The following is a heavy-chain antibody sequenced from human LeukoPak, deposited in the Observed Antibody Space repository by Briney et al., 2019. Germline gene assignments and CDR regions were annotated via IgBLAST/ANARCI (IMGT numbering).Heavy chain of an antibody. Sequence: GGSLRLSCAASGFTFSNAWMSWVRQAPGKGLEWVGRIKSKTDGGTTDYAAPVKGRFTISRDDSKNTLYLQMNSLKTEDTAVYYCTTDQLRSPDCSSTSCYKGGQGTLVTVSS. CDR3: TTDQLRSPDCSSTSCYK. J-gene: IGHJ4*02. CDR2: IKSKTDGGTT. V-gene: IGHV3-15*01. D-gene: IGHD2-2*02. CDR1: GFTFSNAW.